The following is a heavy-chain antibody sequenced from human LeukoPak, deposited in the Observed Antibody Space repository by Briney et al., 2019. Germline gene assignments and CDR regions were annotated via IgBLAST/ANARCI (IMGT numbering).Heavy chain of an antibody. D-gene: IGHD3-16*02. CDR2: ISSSSSHI. V-gene: IGHV3-21*01. CDR1: GFTFSSYS. Sequence: GGSLRLSCAASGFTFSSYSMNWVRQAPGKGLEWVSSISSSSSHIYYADSVKGRFTISRDNAKNSLYLQMNSLRAEDTAVYYCAREISYDYVWGSYRYLDYWGQGTLVTVSS. CDR3: AREISYDYVWGSYRYLDY. J-gene: IGHJ4*02.